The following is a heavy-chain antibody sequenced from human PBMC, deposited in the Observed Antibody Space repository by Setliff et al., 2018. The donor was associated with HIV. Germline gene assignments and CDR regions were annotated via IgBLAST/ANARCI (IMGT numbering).Heavy chain of an antibody. J-gene: IGHJ3*02. V-gene: IGHV3-21*05. CDR2: ITKRADET. CDR3: ARAGSDYAYDI. Sequence: KPGGSLRLSCAASGFTFGSYSMNWVRQAPGKGLEWISYITKRADETHYADSVKGRFSISRDTAKNSLYLQMNSLRPEDTALYYCARAGSDYAYDIWGQGTKVTVSS. CDR1: GFTFGSYS. D-gene: IGHD2-21*02.